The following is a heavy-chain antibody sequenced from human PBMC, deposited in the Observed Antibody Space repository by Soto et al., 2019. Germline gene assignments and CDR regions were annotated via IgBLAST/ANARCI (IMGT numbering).Heavy chain of an antibody. V-gene: IGHV1-18*01. D-gene: IGHD2-15*01. CDR3: ARDLGYCSGGSCYSPGGTYNWFDP. J-gene: IGHJ5*02. CDR1: GYTFTSYG. CDR2: ISAYNGNT. Sequence: QVQLVQSGAEVKKPGASVKVSCKASGYTFTSYGISWVRQAPGQGLEWMGWISAYNGNTNYAQKLQGRVTMTTDTSTSTAYMELRSLRSDDTAVYYCARDLGYCSGGSCYSPGGTYNWFDPWGQGTLVTVSS.